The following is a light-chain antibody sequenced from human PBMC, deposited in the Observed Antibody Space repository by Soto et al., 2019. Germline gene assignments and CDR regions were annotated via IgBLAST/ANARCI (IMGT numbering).Light chain of an antibody. CDR1: SSNIGAGYD. V-gene: IGLV1-40*01. Sequence: QSVLTQPPSVSGAPGQRVTISCTGSSSNIGAGYDVHWYQQLPGTAPKLLIYGNSNRPSGVPDRFSGSKSGTSASLAITGLQAEDEADYYCRSYDSSLRVFGGGTTLTVL. CDR2: GNS. CDR3: RSYDSSLRV. J-gene: IGLJ3*02.